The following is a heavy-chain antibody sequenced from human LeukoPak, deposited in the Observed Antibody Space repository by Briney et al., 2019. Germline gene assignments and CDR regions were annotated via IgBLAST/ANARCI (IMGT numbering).Heavy chain of an antibody. J-gene: IGHJ4*02. Sequence: PSETLSLTCTVFGGSISSYYWSWIRQPPGKGLEWIGYIYYSGSTNYNPSLKSRVTISVDTSKNQFSLKLSSVTAADTAVYYCARGVRFLDPYYFDYWGQGTLVTVSS. CDR3: ARGVRFLDPYYFDY. CDR2: IYYSGST. V-gene: IGHV4-59*01. CDR1: GGSISSYY. D-gene: IGHD3-3*01.